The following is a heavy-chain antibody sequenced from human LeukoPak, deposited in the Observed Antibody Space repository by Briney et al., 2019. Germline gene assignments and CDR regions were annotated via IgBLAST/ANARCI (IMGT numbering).Heavy chain of an antibody. V-gene: IGHV1-2*02. CDR1: GYTFTGYY. Sequence: ASVKVSCKASGYTFTGYYMHWVRQAPGQGLEWMGWINPNSGGTNYAQKFQGRVTMTRDTSISTAYMELSRLRSDDTAVYYCARYPLAAAGIGNFDYWGQGTLVTVSS. CDR2: INPNSGGT. CDR3: ARYPLAAAGIGNFDY. J-gene: IGHJ4*02. D-gene: IGHD6-13*01.